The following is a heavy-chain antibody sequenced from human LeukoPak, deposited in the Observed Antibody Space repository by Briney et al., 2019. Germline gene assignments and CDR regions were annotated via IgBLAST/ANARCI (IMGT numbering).Heavy chain of an antibody. CDR1: GGSISSYY. CDR2: IHTSGST. J-gene: IGHJ4*02. D-gene: IGHD4-23*01. Sequence: SETLSLTCTVSGGSISSYYWSWIRQPPGKGLEWIGYIHTSGSTNYNPSLKSRVTISVDTSKNQFSLKLSSVTAADTAVYYCARGNTVVTPDYFDYWGQGTLVTVSS. CDR3: ARGNTVVTPDYFDY. V-gene: IGHV4-4*09.